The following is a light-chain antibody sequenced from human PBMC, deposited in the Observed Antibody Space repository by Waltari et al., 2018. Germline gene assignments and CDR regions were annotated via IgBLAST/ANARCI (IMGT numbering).Light chain of an antibody. CDR2: RAS. CDR1: QSVSRA. V-gene: IGKV3-20*01. J-gene: IGKJ1*01. Sequence: ELVLTQSPASLSSSPGERVTLPCRASQSVSRALAWYQQKPGQAPRLLSFRASNRATGIPDRFSGSGSETDFSLTISRLEAEDFAVYYCQHYVRLPATFGRGTKVEIK. CDR3: QHYVRLPAT.